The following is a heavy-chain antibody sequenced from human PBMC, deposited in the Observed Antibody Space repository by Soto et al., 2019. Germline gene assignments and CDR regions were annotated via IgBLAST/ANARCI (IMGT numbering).Heavy chain of an antibody. J-gene: IGHJ4*02. CDR1: GFTFTSYA. CDR3: ARSLSIFGVVLHY. D-gene: IGHD3-3*01. CDR2: ISGSGAST. Sequence: PWGSLRLSCAASGFTFTSYAMTFFRHSPGKGLEWVSTISGSGASTYYADSVKGRFTISRDHSKNTLFLHMNSLRAEDTALYFCARSLSIFGVVLHYWGQGTLVTVSS. V-gene: IGHV3-23*01.